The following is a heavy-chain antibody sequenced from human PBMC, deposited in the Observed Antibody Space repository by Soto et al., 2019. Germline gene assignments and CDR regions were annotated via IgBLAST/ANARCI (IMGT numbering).Heavy chain of an antibody. V-gene: IGHV1-3*01. CDR2: INAGNGNT. Sequence: QVQLVQSGAEVKKPGASVKVSFKASGYTFTSYSMHWVRQAPGQRLEWMGWINAGNGNTKYSQKFQGRVTITRDTSARTAYMELSSLRSEDTAVYYCARDVGATGDWGQGTLVTVSS. J-gene: IGHJ4*02. D-gene: IGHD1-26*01. CDR3: ARDVGATGD. CDR1: GYTFTSYS.